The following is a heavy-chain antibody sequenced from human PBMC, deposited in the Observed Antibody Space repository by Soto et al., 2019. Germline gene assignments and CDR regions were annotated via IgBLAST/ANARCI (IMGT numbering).Heavy chain of an antibody. V-gene: IGHV3-23*01. CDR1: GFTFSSYA. CDR3: AKVVARGSTIFGVVIPLDG. Sequence: PGGSLRLSCAASGFTFSSYAMSWVRQAPGKGLEWVSAISGSGGSTYYADSVKGRFTISRDNSKNTLYLQMNSLRAEDTAVYYCAKVVARGSTIFGVVIPLDGWGKGTTVTVAS. J-gene: IGHJ6*04. D-gene: IGHD3-3*01. CDR2: ISGSGGST.